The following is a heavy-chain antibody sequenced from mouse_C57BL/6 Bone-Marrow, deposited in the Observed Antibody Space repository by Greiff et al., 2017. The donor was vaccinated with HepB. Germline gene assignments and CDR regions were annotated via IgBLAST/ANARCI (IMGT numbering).Heavy chain of an antibody. CDR2: ISNGGGST. V-gene: IGHV5-12*01. CDR3: ARDRRSYYAMDY. CDR1: GFTFSDYY. J-gene: IGHJ4*01. Sequence: EVQGVESGGGLVQPGGSLKLSCAASGFTFSDYYMYWVRQTPEKRLEWVAYISNGGGSTYYPDTVKGRFTISRDNAKNTLYLQMSRLKSEDTAMYYCARDRRSYYAMDYWGQGTSVTVSS.